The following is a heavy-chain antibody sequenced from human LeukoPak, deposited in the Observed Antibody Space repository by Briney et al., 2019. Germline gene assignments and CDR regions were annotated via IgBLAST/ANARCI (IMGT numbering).Heavy chain of an antibody. J-gene: IGHJ4*02. V-gene: IGHV3-20*04. CDR3: ARDPTDSGYDPPFDY. Sequence: PGGSLRLSCAASGFTFDDYGMSWVRQALGKGLEWVSGINWNGGSTGYADSVKGRFTISRDNAKNSLYLQMNSLRAEDTALYYCARDPTDSGYDPPFDYWGQGTLVTVSS. CDR1: GFTFDDYG. CDR2: INWNGGST. D-gene: IGHD5-12*01.